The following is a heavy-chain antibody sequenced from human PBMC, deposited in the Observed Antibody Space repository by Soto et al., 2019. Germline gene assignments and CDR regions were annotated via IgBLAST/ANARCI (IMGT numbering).Heavy chain of an antibody. V-gene: IGHV3-30-3*01. CDR2: ISNDGDNQ. CDR3: ASGGPIPAAGNNWFDP. CDR1: GFTFSTYA. J-gene: IGHJ5*02. D-gene: IGHD6-13*01. Sequence: QVQLVESGGGVVQPGRSLRLSCAASGFTFSTYAMYWVRQSPDKGLEWVAVISNDGDNQNYGDSVRGRFTISRDNSKDTLYLQMDSLRPEDTAMYYCASGGPIPAAGNNWFDPWGQGTLVTVSS.